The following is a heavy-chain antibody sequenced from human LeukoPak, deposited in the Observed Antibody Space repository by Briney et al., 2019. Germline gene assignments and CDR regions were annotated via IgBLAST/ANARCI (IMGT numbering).Heavy chain of an antibody. J-gene: IGHJ4*02. CDR2: MYYSGGT. Sequence: PSQTLSLTCTVSGGSISSGDYYWAWIRQPPGKGLEWIGSMYYSGGTYYNPSLKSRVTMSVDTSKNQFSLKLSSVTAADTAVYYCARRHTRLYYFDFWGQGTLVTVSS. D-gene: IGHD6-6*01. CDR1: GGSISSGDYY. CDR3: ARRHTRLYYFDF. V-gene: IGHV4-39*01.